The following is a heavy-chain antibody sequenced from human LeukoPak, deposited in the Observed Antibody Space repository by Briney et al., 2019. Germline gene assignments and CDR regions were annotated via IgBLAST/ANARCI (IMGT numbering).Heavy chain of an antibody. Sequence: SETLPLTCAVSGYSISRSYYWCGIRQPPGKGLEWIGSINHSDNSRYNPSLTSRVTISVDTYKNQFSLKLSSVTAADTAVYYCARGRRRGGSRYHHFDYWCKGTTVTVSS. CDR2: INHSDNS. V-gene: IGHV4-38-2*01. D-gene: IGHD3-16*01. J-gene: IGHJ4*03. CDR1: GYSISRSYY. CDR3: ARGRRRGGSRYHHFDY.